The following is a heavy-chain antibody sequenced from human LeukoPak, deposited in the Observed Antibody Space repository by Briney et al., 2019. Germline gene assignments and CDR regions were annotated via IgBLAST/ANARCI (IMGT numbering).Heavy chain of an antibody. V-gene: IGHV3-23*01. D-gene: IGHD3-10*01. CDR2: ISGSGRSR. J-gene: IGHJ4*02. CDR1: GFTFSSYA. Sequence: GGSLRLSCAASGFTFSSYAMSWVRQAPGKGLEWVSAISGSGRSRYYADAVKGRFTISRDNSNNTLYLQMNSLRAEDTAIYYCARGITMVRGVPQYYFDYWCQETLVTVSS. CDR3: ARGITMVRGVPQYYFDY.